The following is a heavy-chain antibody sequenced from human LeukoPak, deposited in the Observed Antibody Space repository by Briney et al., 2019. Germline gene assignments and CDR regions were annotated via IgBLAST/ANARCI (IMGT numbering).Heavy chain of an antibody. CDR1: GGSISSYY. CDR3: AREAYGDLLSYFDY. CDR2: IYYSGST. D-gene: IGHD4-17*01. V-gene: IGHV4-59*01. J-gene: IGHJ4*02. Sequence: SETLSLTCTVSGGSISSYYWSWIRQPPGKGLEWIGYIYYSGSTNYNPSLKSRVSISVDTSKNQFSLKLSSVTAADTAVYYCAREAYGDLLSYFDYWGQGTLVTVSS.